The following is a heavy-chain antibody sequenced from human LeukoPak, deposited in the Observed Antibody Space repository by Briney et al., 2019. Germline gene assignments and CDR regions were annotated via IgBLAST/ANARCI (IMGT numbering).Heavy chain of an antibody. CDR1: GFTFSDYS. D-gene: IGHD3-16*01. CDR3: ARDHYDYFGHRYFDL. Sequence: GGSLRLSCAASGFTFSDYSMNWVRQAPGKGLECVSSLGSTHTQYTESVKGRFTISRDNAKNSVYLQLNSLTIEDTAVYYCARDHYDYFGHRYFDLWGRGTLVTVSS. J-gene: IGHJ2*01. CDR2: LGSTHT. V-gene: IGHV3-21*01.